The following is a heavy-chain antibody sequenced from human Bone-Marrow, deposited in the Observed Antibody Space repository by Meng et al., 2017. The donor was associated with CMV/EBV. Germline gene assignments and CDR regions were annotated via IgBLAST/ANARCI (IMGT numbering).Heavy chain of an antibody. CDR3: AKDRKDDFWSGYGPNWFDP. CDR1: GFTFSSYA. Sequence: GESLKISCAASGFTFSSYAMSWVRQAPGKGLEWVSAISGSGGSTYYADSVKGRFTISRDNSKNTLYLQMNSLRAEDTAVYYCAKDRKDDFWSGYGPNWFDPWGQGTLVTVSS. V-gene: IGHV3-23*01. J-gene: IGHJ5*02. D-gene: IGHD3-3*01. CDR2: ISGSGGST.